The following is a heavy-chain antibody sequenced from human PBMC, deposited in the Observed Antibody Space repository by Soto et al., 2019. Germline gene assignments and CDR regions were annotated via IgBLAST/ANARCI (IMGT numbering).Heavy chain of an antibody. V-gene: IGHV1-69*13. CDR3: ASNLNYYDSSGYFGY. D-gene: IGHD3-22*01. Sequence: SVKVSCKASGGTFSSYAISWVRQAPGQGLEWMGGIIPIFGTANYAQKFQGRVTITADESTSTAYMELSSLRSEDTAVYYCASNLNYYDSSGYFGYWGQGTLVTVSS. CDR2: IIPIFGTA. CDR1: GGTFSSYA. J-gene: IGHJ4*02.